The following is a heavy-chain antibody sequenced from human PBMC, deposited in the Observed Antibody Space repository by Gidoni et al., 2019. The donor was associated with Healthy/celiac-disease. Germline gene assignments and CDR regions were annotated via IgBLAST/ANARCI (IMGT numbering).Heavy chain of an antibody. CDR1: GFTFSSYG. J-gene: IGHJ4*02. CDR3: ARLNCGGDCAIDY. D-gene: IGHD2-21*01. CDR2: IWYDGSNK. V-gene: IGHV3-33*01. Sequence: QVQLVESGGGVVQPGRSLRLSCAASGFTFSSYGMHWVRQAPGKGLEWVAVIWYDGSNKYYADSVKGRFTISRDNSKNTLYLQMNSLRAEDTAVYYCARLNCGGDCAIDYWGQGTLVTVSS.